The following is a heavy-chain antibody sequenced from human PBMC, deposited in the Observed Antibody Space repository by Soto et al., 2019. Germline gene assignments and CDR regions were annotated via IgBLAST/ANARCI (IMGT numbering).Heavy chain of an antibody. CDR3: ARGLIVGDTIPSGHDY. J-gene: IGHJ4*02. CDR1: GGTFSSYA. D-gene: IGHD1-26*01. Sequence: GASVKVSCKASGGTFSSYAISWVRQAPGQGLEWMGGIIPIFGTANYAQKFQGRVTITADESTSTAYMELSSLRSEDTAVYYCARGLIVGDTIPSGHDYWGQGTLVTVSS. CDR2: IIPIFGTA. V-gene: IGHV1-69*13.